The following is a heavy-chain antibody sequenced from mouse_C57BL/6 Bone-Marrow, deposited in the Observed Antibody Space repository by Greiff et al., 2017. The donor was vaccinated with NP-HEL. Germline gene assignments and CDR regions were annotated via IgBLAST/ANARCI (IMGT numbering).Heavy chain of an antibody. CDR3: ARHGCFAY. V-gene: IGHV5-9*01. CDR1: GFTFSSYT. Sequence: EVQGVESGGGLVKPGGSLKLSCAASGFTFSSYTMSWVRQTPEKRLEWVATISGGGGNTYYPDSVKGRFTISRDNAKNTLYLQMSSLRSEDTALYYCARHGCFAYWGQGTLVTVSA. CDR2: ISGGGGNT. J-gene: IGHJ3*01.